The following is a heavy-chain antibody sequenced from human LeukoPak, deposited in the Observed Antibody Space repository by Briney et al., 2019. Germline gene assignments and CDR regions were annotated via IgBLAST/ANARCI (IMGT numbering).Heavy chain of an antibody. CDR2: VYYSGST. CDR3: ARGPRTDAFDI. V-gene: IGHV4-59*01. CDR1: GGSMSTKY. J-gene: IGHJ3*02. D-gene: IGHD1-14*01. Sequence: PSETLSLTCTVSGGSMSTKYWSWIRQPPGKGLEWMGYVYYSGSTGYNPSLKSRVTISVDTSKSQFSLRLRSLTAADTAVYFCARGPRTDAFDIWGQGTMVTVSS.